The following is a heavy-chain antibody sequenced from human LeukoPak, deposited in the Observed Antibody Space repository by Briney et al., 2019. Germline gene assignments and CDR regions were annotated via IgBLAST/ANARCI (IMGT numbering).Heavy chain of an antibody. V-gene: IGHV3-53*04. Sequence: GSLRLSCAASGFTVSSNYMSWVRQAPGKGLEWVSIIYGGGTTYYADSVKGRFTISRHNSKNTLYLQMNSLRADDTAVYYCARAYDSSGYYPEYFQDWGQGTLVTVSS. D-gene: IGHD3-22*01. CDR3: ARAYDSSGYYPEYFQD. CDR2: IYGGGTT. J-gene: IGHJ1*01. CDR1: GFTVSSNY.